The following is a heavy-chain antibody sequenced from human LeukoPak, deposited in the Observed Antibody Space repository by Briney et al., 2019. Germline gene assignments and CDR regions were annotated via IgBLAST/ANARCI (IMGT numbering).Heavy chain of an antibody. CDR2: INPSGGST. J-gene: IGHJ4*02. Sequence: ASVTVSCKASGYTFTSYHMHWVRQAPGQGLEWMGLINPSGGSTSCAQKFQGRVTMTRDTSTNTVYMELSSLRSEDTAVYYCARPQNSGWHYFDYWGQGTLVTVSS. CDR1: GYTFTSYH. D-gene: IGHD5-12*01. CDR3: ARPQNSGWHYFDY. V-gene: IGHV1-46*01.